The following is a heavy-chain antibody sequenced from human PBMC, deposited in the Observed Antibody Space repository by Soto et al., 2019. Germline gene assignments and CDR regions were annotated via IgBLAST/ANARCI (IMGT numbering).Heavy chain of an antibody. J-gene: IGHJ6*03. CDR2: ISSSSSYI. V-gene: IGHV3-21*01. D-gene: IGHD3-10*01. CDR3: ARRYEGSGTYYYYYMDV. CDR1: GFTFSSYS. Sequence: GGSLRLSCAASGFTFSSYSMNWVRQAPGKGLEWVSSISSSSSYIYYADSVKGRFTISRDNAKNSLYLQMNSLRAEDTAVYYCARRYEGSGTYYYYYMDVWGKGTKVTVSS.